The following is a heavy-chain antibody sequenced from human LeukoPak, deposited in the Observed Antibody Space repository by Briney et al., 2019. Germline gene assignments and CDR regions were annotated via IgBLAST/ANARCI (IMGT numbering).Heavy chain of an antibody. CDR3: ARVPYYYGSGTEYWYFDL. V-gene: IGHV4-61*01. D-gene: IGHD3-10*01. CDR1: GGSVSSGSYY. Sequence: SETLSLTCTVSGGSVSSGSYYWSWIRQPPGKGLEWIGYIYYSGSTNYNPSLKSRVTISVDTSKNQFSLKLSSVTAVDTAVYYCARVPYYYGSGTEYWYFDLWGRGTLATVSS. CDR2: IYYSGST. J-gene: IGHJ2*01.